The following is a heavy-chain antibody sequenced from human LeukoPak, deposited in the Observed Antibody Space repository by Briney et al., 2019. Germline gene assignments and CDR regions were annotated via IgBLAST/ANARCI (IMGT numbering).Heavy chain of an antibody. J-gene: IGHJ3*02. CDR2: ISGSGGST. CDR1: GFTFSSYS. Sequence: GGSLRLSCAASGFTFSSYSMNWVRQAPGKGLEWVSAISGSGGSTYYADSVKGRFTISRDNSKNTLYLQMNSLRAEDTAVYYCAKDRAMIVVVRFAFDIWGQGTMVTVSS. D-gene: IGHD3-22*01. CDR3: AKDRAMIVVVRFAFDI. V-gene: IGHV3-23*01.